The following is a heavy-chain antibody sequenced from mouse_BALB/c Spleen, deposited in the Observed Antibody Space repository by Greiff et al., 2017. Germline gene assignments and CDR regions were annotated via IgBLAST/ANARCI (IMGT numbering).Heavy chain of an antibody. CDR2: IWSGGST. J-gene: IGHJ3*01. D-gene: IGHD2-1*01. CDR3: ARKADYGNWFAY. Sequence: QVQLQQSGPGLVQPSQSLSITCTVSGFSLTSYGVHWVRQSPGKGLEWLGVIWSGGSTDYNAAFISRLSISKDNSKSQVFFKMNSLQANDTAIYYCARKADYGNWFAYWGQGTLVTVSA. V-gene: IGHV2-2*02. CDR1: GFSLTSYG.